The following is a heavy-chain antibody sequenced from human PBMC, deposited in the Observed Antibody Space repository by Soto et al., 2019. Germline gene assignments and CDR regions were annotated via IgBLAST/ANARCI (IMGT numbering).Heavy chain of an antibody. J-gene: IGHJ4*02. CDR1: GGSISSYF. CDR3: ARGFFAGDRDGYDY. CDR2: IYYTGST. D-gene: IGHD5-18*01. Sequence: PSETLSLTCTVSGGSISSYFWSWIRQPPGKGLEWIGYIYYTGSTNYNPSLKSRVTISVDTSKNQFSLKLSSMAAADTAVYYCARGFFAGDRDGYDYWGQGTLVTVSS. V-gene: IGHV4-59*01.